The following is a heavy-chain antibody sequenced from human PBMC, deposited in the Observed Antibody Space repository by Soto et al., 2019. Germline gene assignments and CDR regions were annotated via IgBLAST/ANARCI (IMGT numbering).Heavy chain of an antibody. J-gene: IGHJ5*02. V-gene: IGHV1-46*02. Sequence: ASVKVSYKPSGYTLNTYYLHWVRQAPGQGLEWMGIIHPSGGGSTYAQKFLGRVTMTRDTSTSTVFMELSSLRSADTAVYYCARESAGSGKNNWFDPWGQGTLVTVSS. D-gene: IGHD3-10*01. CDR3: ARESAGSGKNNWFDP. CDR2: IHPSGGGS. CDR1: GYTLNTYY.